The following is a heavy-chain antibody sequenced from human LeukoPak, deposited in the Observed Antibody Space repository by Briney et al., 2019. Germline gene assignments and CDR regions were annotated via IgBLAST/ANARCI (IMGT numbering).Heavy chain of an antibody. D-gene: IGHD1-26*01. V-gene: IGHV1-69*05. CDR3: AREGSPGRGSYLY. CDR1: GGTFSSYA. Sequence: SVKVSCKASGGTFSSYAISWVRQAPGQGLEWMGGIIPIFGTANYAQKFQGRVTITTDESTSTAYMELSSLRSEDTAVYYCAREGSPGRGSYLYWGQGTLVTVSS. CDR2: IIPIFGTA. J-gene: IGHJ4*02.